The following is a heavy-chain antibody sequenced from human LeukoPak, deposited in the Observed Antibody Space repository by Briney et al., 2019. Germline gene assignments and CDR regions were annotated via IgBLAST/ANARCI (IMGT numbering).Heavy chain of an antibody. CDR1: GYSFTTYW. V-gene: IGHV5-51*01. J-gene: IGHJ4*02. Sequence: GESLKISCQASGYSFTTYWIGWVRQMPGKGLEWMGIIYPGDFDIRYSPYFQGQVTFSTAKSISTAYLQWNSLKASDTAMYYCARLALDGGNYFDYWGQGTLVSVSS. D-gene: IGHD3-16*01. CDR2: IYPGDFDI. CDR3: ARLALDGGNYFDY.